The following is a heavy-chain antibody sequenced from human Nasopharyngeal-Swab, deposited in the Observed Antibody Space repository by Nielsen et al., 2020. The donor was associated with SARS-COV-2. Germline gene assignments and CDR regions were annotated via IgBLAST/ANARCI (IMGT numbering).Heavy chain of an antibody. Sequence: VRQAPGQGLEWMGRINPNSGGTNYAQKFQGRVTMTRDTSISTAYMELSRLRSDDTAVYYCARLEWEPQYWGQGTLVTVSS. J-gene: IGHJ4*02. CDR3: ARLEWEPQY. V-gene: IGHV1-2*06. CDR2: INPNSGGT. D-gene: IGHD1-26*01.